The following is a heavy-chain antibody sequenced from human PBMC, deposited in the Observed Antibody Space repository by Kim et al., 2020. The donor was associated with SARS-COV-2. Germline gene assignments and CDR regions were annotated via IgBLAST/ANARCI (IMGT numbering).Heavy chain of an antibody. Sequence: SETLSLTCTVSGGSVSSGSYYWSWIRQPPGKGLEWIGYIYYSGSTNYNPSLKSRVTISVDTSKNQFSLKLSSVTAADTAVYYCARDNGELAFDYWGQGTLVTVSS. CDR3: ARDNGELAFDY. CDR1: GGSVSSGSYY. D-gene: IGHD1-26*01. CDR2: IYYSGST. J-gene: IGHJ4*02. V-gene: IGHV4-61*01.